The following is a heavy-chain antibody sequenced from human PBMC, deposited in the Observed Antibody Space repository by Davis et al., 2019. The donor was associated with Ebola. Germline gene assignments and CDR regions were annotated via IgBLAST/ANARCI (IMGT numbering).Heavy chain of an antibody. V-gene: IGHV1-18*01. CDR3: ARARGRWNVGGYLLGH. Sequence: ASVKVSCKASGYNFTNYGFSWVRQAPGQGLEWMGWVSADNDDRKYAEKFQGRVTMTADPSTSTAYMELRGLTYDDTAVYFCARARGRWNVGGYLLGHWGQGTLVTVSS. D-gene: IGHD1-26*01. CDR2: VSADNDDR. J-gene: IGHJ4*02. CDR1: GYNFTNYG.